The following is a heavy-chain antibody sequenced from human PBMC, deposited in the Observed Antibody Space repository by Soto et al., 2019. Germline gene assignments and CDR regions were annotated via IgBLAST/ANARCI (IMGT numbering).Heavy chain of an antibody. CDR3: ASSSGNNYGVGTNYYFDY. CDR1: GGTFSTYS. CDR2: IIPIFGTA. Sequence: QVQLVQSGAEVKKPGSSVKVSCKTSGGTFSTYSIVWVRQAPGEGLEWMGGIIPIFGTANYAQKFKDRVTITADKSTNTAFMELSSRKSEDTAMYYCASSSGNNYGVGTNYYFDYWGQGTLVTVSS. V-gene: IGHV1-69*06. D-gene: IGHD1-26*01. J-gene: IGHJ4*02.